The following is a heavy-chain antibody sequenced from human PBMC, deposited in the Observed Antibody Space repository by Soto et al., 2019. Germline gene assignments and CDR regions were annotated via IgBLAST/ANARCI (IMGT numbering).Heavy chain of an antibody. D-gene: IGHD4-4*01. J-gene: IGHJ5*02. CDR1: GDSISSYD. V-gene: IGHV4-59*01. CDR2: FYYSGNT. CDR3: ARVDLQKFYNWFDP. Sequence: TSETLSLTCTVSGDSISSYDWTWIRQPPGKGLEWIGYFYYSGNTKYNPSLKSRVTISIDTSKNQFSLKLSSVTAADTAVYYCARVDLQKFYNWFDPWGQGTLVTVSS.